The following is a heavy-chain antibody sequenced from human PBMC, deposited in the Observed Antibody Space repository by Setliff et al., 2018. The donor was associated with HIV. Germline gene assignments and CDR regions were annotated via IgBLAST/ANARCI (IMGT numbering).Heavy chain of an antibody. CDR3: AKSLLVAGNDY. V-gene: IGHV3-23*01. CDR2: ISSGGEIM. CDR1: GFTFSSYS. Sequence: TGGSLILSCAASGFTFSSYSMNWVRQAPGKGLEWVSAISSGGEIMFYADSVKGRFTISRDNSKNTLYLQMISLRADDTAVYYCAKSLLVAGNDYWGQGTLVTVSS. J-gene: IGHJ4*02. D-gene: IGHD2-8*02.